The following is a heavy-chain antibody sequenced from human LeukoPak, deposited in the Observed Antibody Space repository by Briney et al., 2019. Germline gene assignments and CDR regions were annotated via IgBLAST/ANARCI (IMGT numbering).Heavy chain of an antibody. V-gene: IGHV4-59*11. CDR3: ARGVAPMDV. CDR2: IYYSGST. Sequence: SETLSLTCTVSGGSISSHYWSWIRQPPGKGLEWIGYIYYSGSTNYNPSLKSRVTISVDTSKNQFSLKLSSVTAADTAAYYCARGVAPMDVWGKGTTVTVSS. J-gene: IGHJ6*03. CDR1: GGSISSHY.